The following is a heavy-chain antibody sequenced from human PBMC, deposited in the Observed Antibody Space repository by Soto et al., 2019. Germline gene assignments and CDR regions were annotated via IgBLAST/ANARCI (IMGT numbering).Heavy chain of an antibody. CDR3: AREFLIGTLRVWFDP. V-gene: IGHV1-2*02. CDR2: INPNSGGT. J-gene: IGHJ5*02. CDR1: GYTFTGYY. D-gene: IGHD3-10*01. Sequence: ASVKVSCKASGYTFTGYYMHWVRQAPGQGLEWMGWINPNSGGTNYAQKFQGRVTMTRDTSISTAYMELSRLRSDDTAVYYWAREFLIGTLRVWFDPWGQGTLVTVSS.